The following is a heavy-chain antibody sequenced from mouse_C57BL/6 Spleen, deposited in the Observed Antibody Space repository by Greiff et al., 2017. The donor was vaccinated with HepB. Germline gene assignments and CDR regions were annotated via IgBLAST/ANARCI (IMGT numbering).Heavy chain of an antibody. V-gene: IGHV5-12*01. Sequence: EVKLVESGGGLVQPGGSLKLSCAASGFTFSDYYMYWVRQTPEKRLEWVAYISNGGGSTYYPDTVKGRFTISRDNAKNTLYLQMSRLKSEDTAMYYCARGGEYPLWYFDVWGTGTTVTVSS. CDR1: GFTFSDYY. J-gene: IGHJ1*03. D-gene: IGHD5-1*01. CDR3: ARGGEYPLWYFDV. CDR2: ISNGGGST.